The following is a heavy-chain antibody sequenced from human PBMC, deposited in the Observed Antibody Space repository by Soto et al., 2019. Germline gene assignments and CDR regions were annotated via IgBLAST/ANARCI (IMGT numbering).Heavy chain of an antibody. Sequence: SETLSLTCTVSGDSISAYSWSWVRQPPGKGLEWIGNIYYNGSTNYNPSLKSRVTISVDTSKNQFSLKLSSVTAEDTAVYYCAKDTYYHDRSGYYIFDYWGQGTPVTVSS. CDR3: AKDTYYHDRSGYYIFDY. D-gene: IGHD3-22*01. CDR2: IYYNGST. J-gene: IGHJ4*02. CDR1: GDSISAYS. V-gene: IGHV4-59*01.